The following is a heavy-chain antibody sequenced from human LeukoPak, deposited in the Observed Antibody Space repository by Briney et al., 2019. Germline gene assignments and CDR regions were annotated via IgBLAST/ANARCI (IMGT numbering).Heavy chain of an antibody. V-gene: IGHV4-39*01. CDR2: IYYSGNT. CDR1: GGSISSSIHY. J-gene: IGHJ5*02. CDR3: ARGIVGTLDWFDP. D-gene: IGHD1-26*01. Sequence: SETLSLTCTVSGGSISSSIHYWGWVRQPPGRGLDWIGNIYYSGNTYYNPSLKSRVTISVDTSKNQFSLKLSSVTAADTAVYYCARGIVGTLDWFDPWGQGTLVTVSS.